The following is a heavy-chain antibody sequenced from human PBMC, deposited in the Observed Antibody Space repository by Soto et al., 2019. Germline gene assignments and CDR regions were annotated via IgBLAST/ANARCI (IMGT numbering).Heavy chain of an antibody. CDR3: ARDATFGTKGGSFEI. J-gene: IGHJ3*02. Sequence: PGGSLRLSCAAAGFTLRIYSMHRVRQSPGKGLEWEAVMWYEGTNKYYGESVKGRFTISRDNSENTLYLQMNSLRVEDTAVYYSARDATFGTKGGSFEIRGSGTLVAVSS. V-gene: IGHV3-33*01. CDR1: GFTLRIYS. D-gene: IGHD3-16*01. CDR2: MWYEGTNK.